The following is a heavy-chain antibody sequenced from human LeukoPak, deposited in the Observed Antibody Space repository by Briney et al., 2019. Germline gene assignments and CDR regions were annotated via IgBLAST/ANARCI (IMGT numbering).Heavy chain of an antibody. CDR2: ISWNSGSI. V-gene: IGHV3-9*01. D-gene: IGHD2-21*02. CDR3: AKDNCGGDCYSLWGAFDI. Sequence: GRSLRLSCAASGFTFDDYAMHWVRQAPGKGLEWVSGISWNSGSIGYADSVKGRFTISSDNAKNSLYLQMNSLRAEDTALYYCAKDNCGGDCYSLWGAFDIWGQGTMVTVSS. J-gene: IGHJ3*02. CDR1: GFTFDDYA.